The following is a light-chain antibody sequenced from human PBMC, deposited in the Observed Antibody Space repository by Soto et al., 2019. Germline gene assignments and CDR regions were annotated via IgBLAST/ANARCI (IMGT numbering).Light chain of an antibody. CDR3: QSYDSSLSVRV. CDR2: EVS. Sequence: QSVLTQPASVSGSPGQSITISCTGTSSDVGGYNYVSWYQQHPGKAPKLMIYEVSNRPSGVSNRFSGSKSGNTASLTISGLQAEDEADYYCQSYDSSLSVRVFGTGTKVTVL. CDR1: SSDVGGYNY. J-gene: IGLJ1*01. V-gene: IGLV2-14*01.